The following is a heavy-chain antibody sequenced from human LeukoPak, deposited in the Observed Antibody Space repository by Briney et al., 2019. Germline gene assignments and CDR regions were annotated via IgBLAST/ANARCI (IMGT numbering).Heavy chain of an antibody. CDR1: GGSISSYY. CDR2: IYYSGST. D-gene: IGHD2-2*03. V-gene: IGHV4-59*12. Sequence: SETLSLTCTVSGGSISSYYWSWIRQPPGKGLEWIGYIYYSGSTNYNPSLKSRVTMSVDTSKNQFSLKLSSVTAADTAVYYCARELTGYCSSTSCHSRDYWGQGTLVTVSS. CDR3: ARELTGYCSSTSCHSRDY. J-gene: IGHJ4*02.